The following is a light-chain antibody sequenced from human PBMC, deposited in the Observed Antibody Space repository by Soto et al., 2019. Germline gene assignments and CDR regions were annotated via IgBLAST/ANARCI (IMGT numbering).Light chain of an antibody. CDR2: DTS. J-gene: IGKJ1*01. V-gene: IGKV3-15*01. CDR1: QSVTSTY. Sequence: EIVLTQSPGTLSLSPGEGATLSCRASQSVTSTYLAWYQRRPGQVPRLLIYDTSTRAPGISARFSGSGSGTEFTLTISSLQSEDFAVYYCQEYIQWPPGMFGPGTKVDIK. CDR3: QEYIQWPPGM.